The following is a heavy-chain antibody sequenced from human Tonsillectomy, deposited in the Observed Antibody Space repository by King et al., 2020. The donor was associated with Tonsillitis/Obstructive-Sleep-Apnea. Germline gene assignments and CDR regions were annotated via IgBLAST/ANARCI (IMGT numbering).Heavy chain of an antibody. Sequence: QLQESGPGLVKPSQTLSLTCTVSGGSISSGGYYWSWIRQHPGKGLEWIGYIYYSGSTYYNPSLKSRVTISVDTSKNQFSLKLSSVTAADTAVYYCARSRAGIAARAHYYYYMDVWGKGTTVTVSS. J-gene: IGHJ6*03. D-gene: IGHD6-6*01. V-gene: IGHV4-31*03. CDR1: GGSISSGGYY. CDR3: ARSRAGIAARAHYYYYMDV. CDR2: IYYSGST.